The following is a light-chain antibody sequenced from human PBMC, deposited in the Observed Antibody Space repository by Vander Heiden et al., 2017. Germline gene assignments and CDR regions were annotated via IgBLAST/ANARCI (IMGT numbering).Light chain of an antibody. CDR3: QAWDSSTAV. CDR2: QDS. CDR1: NLGDKY. Sequence: SYELTQPPSASVSPGQTASITCSGDNLGDKYACWYQQKPGQSPVLVIYQDSKRPSGIPERFSGSNSGNTATLTISGTQAMDEADYYCQAWDSSTAVFGGGTKLTLL. V-gene: IGLV3-1*01. J-gene: IGLJ2*01.